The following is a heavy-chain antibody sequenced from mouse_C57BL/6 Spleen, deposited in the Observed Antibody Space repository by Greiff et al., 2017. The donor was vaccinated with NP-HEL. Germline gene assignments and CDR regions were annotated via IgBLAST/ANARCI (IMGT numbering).Heavy chain of an antibody. CDR2: ISNGGGST. Sequence: EVQLVESGGGLVQPGGSLKLSCAASGFTFSDYYMYWVRQTPEKRLEWVAYISNGGGSTYYPDTVKGRFTISRDNAKNTLYLQMSRLKSEDTAMYYCARLSTGTANWYFDVWGTGTTVTVSS. D-gene: IGHD4-1*01. J-gene: IGHJ1*03. CDR1: GFTFSDYY. CDR3: ARLSTGTANWYFDV. V-gene: IGHV5-12*01.